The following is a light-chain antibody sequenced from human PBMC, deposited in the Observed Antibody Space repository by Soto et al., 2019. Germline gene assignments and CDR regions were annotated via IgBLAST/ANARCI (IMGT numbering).Light chain of an antibody. CDR2: GAS. CDR1: QSVSSNY. J-gene: IGKJ1*01. Sequence: EIGFTQSPGTLSLSPGERGALPCGASQSVSSNYVAWYQQKPGQAPRLLISGASNRATGTPDRFSGSGSGTDFTLTIIRLEPEEFAMYYCQQYGSAPWTFGQGTKVDI. V-gene: IGKV3-20*01. CDR3: QQYGSAPWT.